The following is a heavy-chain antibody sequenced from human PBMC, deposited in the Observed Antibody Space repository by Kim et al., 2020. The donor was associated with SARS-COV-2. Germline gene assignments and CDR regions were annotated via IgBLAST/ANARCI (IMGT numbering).Heavy chain of an antibody. CDR2: IYYSGST. Sequence: SETLSLTCTVSGGSISSYYWSWIRQPPGKGLEWIGYIYYSGSTNYNPSLKSRVTISVDTSKNQFSLKLSSVTAADTAVYYCARHYYDSSGYYLYWYFDLWGRGTLVTVSS. CDR3: ARHYYDSSGYYLYWYFDL. CDR1: GGSISSYY. V-gene: IGHV4-59*08. J-gene: IGHJ2*01. D-gene: IGHD3-22*01.